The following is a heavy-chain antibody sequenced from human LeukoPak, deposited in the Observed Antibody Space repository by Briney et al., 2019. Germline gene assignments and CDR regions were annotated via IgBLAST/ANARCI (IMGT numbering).Heavy chain of an antibody. Sequence: GGSLRLSCAASGFPFSSYEMNWVRQAPGKGLEWVSYISSSGSTIYCADSVKGRFTISRDNAKNSLYLQMNSLRAEDTAVYYCARESYYYHSSGYVNDAFAIWGQGTMVTVSS. D-gene: IGHD3-22*01. CDR1: GFPFSSYE. CDR2: ISSSGSTI. CDR3: ARESYYYHSSGYVNDAFAI. J-gene: IGHJ3*02. V-gene: IGHV3-48*03.